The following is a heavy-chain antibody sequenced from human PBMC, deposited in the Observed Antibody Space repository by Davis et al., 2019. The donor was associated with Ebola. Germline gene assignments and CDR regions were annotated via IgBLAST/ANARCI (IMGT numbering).Heavy chain of an antibody. CDR1: GYTFTGYY. Sequence: ASVKVSCKASGYTFTGYYMHWVRQAPGQGLEWVGWISAYDGKTNFAQKLQGKVTLTTDTATTTAYMELRRLRSDDTAVYYCARDLSSRISGTISDYWGQGTLVTVSS. CDR3: ARDLSSRISGTISDY. J-gene: IGHJ4*02. CDR2: ISAYDGKT. D-gene: IGHD1/OR15-1a*01. V-gene: IGHV1-18*04.